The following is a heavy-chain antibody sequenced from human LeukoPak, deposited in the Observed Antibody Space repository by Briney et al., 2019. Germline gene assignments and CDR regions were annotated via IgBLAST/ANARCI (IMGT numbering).Heavy chain of an antibody. Sequence: GASVKVSCKASGYTFTGYYMHWVRQAPGQGLEWMGWIDPNSGGTNYAQKFQGRVTMTRDTSISTAYMELSSLRSEDTAVYYCARGVAVAGSDYWGQGTLVTVSS. CDR1: GYTFTGYY. D-gene: IGHD6-19*01. V-gene: IGHV1-2*02. CDR2: IDPNSGGT. CDR3: ARGVAVAGSDY. J-gene: IGHJ4*02.